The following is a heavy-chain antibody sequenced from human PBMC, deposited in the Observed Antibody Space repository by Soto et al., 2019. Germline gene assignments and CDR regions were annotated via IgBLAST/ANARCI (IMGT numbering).Heavy chain of an antibody. CDR1: GFTFSSYA. J-gene: IGHJ4*02. D-gene: IGHD3-22*01. V-gene: IGHV3-23*01. Sequence: EVQLLESGGGLVQPGGSLRLSCAASGFTFSSYAISWVRQAPGKGLEWVSIVSGAGTSKYYADAVKGRFTISRDNLKNTLYLQMDSLRAEDTAVYYCAKDRYDCSAFYYGFDYWGQGTLVSVSS. CDR3: AKDRYDCSAFYYGFDY. CDR2: VSGAGTSK.